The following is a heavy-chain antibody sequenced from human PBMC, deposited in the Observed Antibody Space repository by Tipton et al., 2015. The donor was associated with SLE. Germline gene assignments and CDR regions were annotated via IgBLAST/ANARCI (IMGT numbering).Heavy chain of an antibody. V-gene: IGHV3-9*01. J-gene: IGHJ6*02. CDR1: GFTFSNYW. CDR3: VKDTSGQLAVFYSGMDV. D-gene: IGHD6-6*01. Sequence: SLRLSCAASGFTFSNYWMHWVRQAPGKGLVWVSGIGRDSGSIGYADSVRGRFTISRDNAKNSLYLQMNSLSAEDTALYHCVKDTSGQLAVFYSGMDVWGQGTTVTVSS. CDR2: IGRDSGSI.